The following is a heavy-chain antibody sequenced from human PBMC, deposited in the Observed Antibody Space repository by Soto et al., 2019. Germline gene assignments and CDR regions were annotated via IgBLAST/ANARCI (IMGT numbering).Heavy chain of an antibody. CDR1: GFTFSSYS. J-gene: IGHJ3*02. D-gene: IGHD2-15*01. CDR2: ISSSSSYI. Sequence: GGSLRLSCAASGFTFSSYSMNWVRQAPGKGLEWVSSISSSSSYIYYADSVKGRFTISRDNAKNSLYLQMNSLRAEDTAVYYCARGRYCSGGSCYAAAFDIWGQGTMVTVS. CDR3: ARGRYCSGGSCYAAAFDI. V-gene: IGHV3-21*01.